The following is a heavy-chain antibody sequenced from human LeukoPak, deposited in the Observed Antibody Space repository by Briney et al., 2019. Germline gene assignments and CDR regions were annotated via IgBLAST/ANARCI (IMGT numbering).Heavy chain of an antibody. Sequence: SETLSLTCTVSVGSISSSSYYWGWIRQPPGKWLGWIGSIFYTGSTYYNPSLKSRVTISVDTSKNQFSLKLSSVTAADTAVYYCARRVAADGFFDYWSQGTLVTVSS. CDR3: ARRVAADGFFDY. CDR1: VGSISSSSYY. D-gene: IGHD6-13*01. V-gene: IGHV4-39*01. CDR2: IFYTGST. J-gene: IGHJ4*02.